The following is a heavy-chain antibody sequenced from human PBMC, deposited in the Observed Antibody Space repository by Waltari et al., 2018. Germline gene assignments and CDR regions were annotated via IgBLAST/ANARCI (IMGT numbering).Heavy chain of an antibody. J-gene: IGHJ4*02. CDR1: GGSISSNTYY. D-gene: IGHD3-10*01. CDR2: IYYTWRT. CDR3: ARHVGRPTPYYFDY. Sequence: QLQLQESGPGLVKPSETLSLTCAVSGGSISSNTYYWGWIRQPPGKGLEWIGNIYYTWRTFYKTSFKSRVTSSVDTSKNQFSLKLRSVTAADTAVYYCARHVGRPTPYYFDYWGQGTLVTVSS. V-gene: IGHV4-39*01.